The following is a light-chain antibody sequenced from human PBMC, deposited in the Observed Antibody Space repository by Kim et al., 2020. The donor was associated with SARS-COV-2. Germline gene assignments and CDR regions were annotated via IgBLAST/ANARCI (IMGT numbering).Light chain of an antibody. CDR1: QTIISW. J-gene: IGKJ2*01. CDR2: KAS. CDR3: QQYNSYPYT. V-gene: IGKV1-5*03. Sequence: ASVGDRVTITCRASQTIISWLAWYQQKPGKAPKLLIYKASSLQSGVPSRFSGSGSETEFTLTISSLQPDDLATYYCQQYNSYPYTFGQGTKLEI.